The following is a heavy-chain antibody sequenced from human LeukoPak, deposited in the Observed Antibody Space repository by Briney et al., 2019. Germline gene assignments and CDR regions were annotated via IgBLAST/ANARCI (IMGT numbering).Heavy chain of an antibody. V-gene: IGHV4-30-4*01. CDR1: GGSISSGDYY. Sequence: PSQTLSLTCTVSGGSISSGDYYWSWIRQPPGKVLEWIGYIYYSGSTYYNPSLQSRVTIAVDTSKNQFSLKLSSVNAADTDVYYCARKYKWNYAGDAFDIWGQGTMVTVSS. CDR2: IYYSGST. J-gene: IGHJ3*02. D-gene: IGHD1-7*01. CDR3: ARKYKWNYAGDAFDI.